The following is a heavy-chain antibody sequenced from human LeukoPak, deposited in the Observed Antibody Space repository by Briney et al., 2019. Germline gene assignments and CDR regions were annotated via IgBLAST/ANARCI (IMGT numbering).Heavy chain of an antibody. V-gene: IGHV4-59*01. D-gene: IGHD6-13*01. CDR2: IYYSGST. CDR1: GGSISSYY. Sequence: PSETLSLTCTVSGGSISSYYWSWIRQPPGKGLEWIGYIYYSGSTNYNPSLKSRVTISVDTTKNQFSLKLSSVTAADSAVYYCARRHLSSSWYHHHYYYYYMDVWGKGTTVTVSS. J-gene: IGHJ6*03. CDR3: ARRHLSSSWYHHHYYYYYMDV.